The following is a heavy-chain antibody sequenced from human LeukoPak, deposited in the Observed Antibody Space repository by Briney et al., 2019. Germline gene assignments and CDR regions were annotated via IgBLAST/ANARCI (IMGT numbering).Heavy chain of an antibody. J-gene: IGHJ6*03. CDR2: IYYSGST. CDR1: GDSINSDY. V-gene: IGHV4-59*12. Sequence: SETLSLTCTVSGDSINSDYWNWIRQPPGKGLEWIGFIYYSGSTNYNPSLKSRVTISVDKSKNQFSLKLSSVTAADTAVYYCARGYYYYYMDVWGKGTTVTVSS. CDR3: ARGYYYYYMDV.